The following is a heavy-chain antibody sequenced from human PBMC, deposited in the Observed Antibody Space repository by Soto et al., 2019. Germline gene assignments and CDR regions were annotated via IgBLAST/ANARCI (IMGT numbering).Heavy chain of an antibody. CDR1: GFSLSSYG. J-gene: IGHJ6*02. CDR3: ERAHTVTTDYYGMDV. Sequence: GFLRLSWAAAGFSLSSYGMHWVGQAPGKGLEWVAVIWYDGSNKYYADSVKGRFTISRDNSKNTLYLQMNSLRAEDTAVYYCERAHTVTTDYYGMDVWGQGTTVTVSS. V-gene: IGHV3-33*01. D-gene: IGHD4-17*01. CDR2: IWYDGSNK.